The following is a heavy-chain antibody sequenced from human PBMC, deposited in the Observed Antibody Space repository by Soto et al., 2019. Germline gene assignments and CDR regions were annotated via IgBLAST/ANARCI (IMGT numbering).Heavy chain of an antibody. Sequence: PGGSLRLSCAASGFTFSSYAMHWVRQAPGKGLEWVANIIKDGSEKSYVDSVKGRFTISRDNAKSSLYLEMNSLRVEDTAMYYCARDWGGLGYWGQGTLVTVSS. D-gene: IGHD3-10*01. J-gene: IGHJ4*02. CDR3: ARDWGGLGY. V-gene: IGHV3-7*03. CDR1: GFTFSSYA. CDR2: IIKDGSEK.